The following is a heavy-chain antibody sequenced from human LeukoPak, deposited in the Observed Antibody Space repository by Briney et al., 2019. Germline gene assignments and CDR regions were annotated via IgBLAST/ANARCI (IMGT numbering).Heavy chain of an antibody. J-gene: IGHJ4*02. CDR3: ANSGSYRFDY. CDR2: ITASGTAM. D-gene: IGHD1-26*01. V-gene: IGHV3-48*02. CDR1: GFTFSSYS. Sequence: PGGSLRLSCAASGFTFSSYSMNWVRQASGKGLKWVSHITASGTAMFYADSVKGRFTISRDNAKNSLYLQMNSLRDEDTAVYYCANSGSYRFDYWGQGTLVTVSS.